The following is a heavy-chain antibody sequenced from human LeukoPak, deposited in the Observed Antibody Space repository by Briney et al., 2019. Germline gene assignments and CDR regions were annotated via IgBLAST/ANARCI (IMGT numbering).Heavy chain of an antibody. J-gene: IGHJ6*03. CDR3: ARAVTIASLGYYYYMDV. D-gene: IGHD3-3*01. CDR1: GGSTSSYY. CDR2: IYYSGST. Sequence: SETLSLTCTVSGGSTSSYYWSWIRQPPGKGLEWIGYIYYSGSTNYNPSLKSRVTISVDTSKNQFSLKLSSVTAADTAVYYCARAVTIASLGYYYYMDVWGKGTTVTVSS. V-gene: IGHV4-59*01.